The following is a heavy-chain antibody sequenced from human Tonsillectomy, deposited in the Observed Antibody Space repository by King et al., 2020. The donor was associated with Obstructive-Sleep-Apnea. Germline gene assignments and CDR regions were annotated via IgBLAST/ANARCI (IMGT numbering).Heavy chain of an antibody. Sequence: QLVQSGAEVKKPGASVKVSCKASGYTFSGYYMYWVRPAPGQGLEWMGWIDPYSGGTNYAQKFQGRVTVTRDTSISTAFLELSRLKSDDTAFYYCARERDGYNTLYYWGQGTPVTVSS. V-gene: IGHV1-2*02. CDR3: ARERDGYNTLYY. CDR1: GYTFSGYY. CDR2: IDPYSGGT. D-gene: IGHD5-24*01. J-gene: IGHJ4*02.